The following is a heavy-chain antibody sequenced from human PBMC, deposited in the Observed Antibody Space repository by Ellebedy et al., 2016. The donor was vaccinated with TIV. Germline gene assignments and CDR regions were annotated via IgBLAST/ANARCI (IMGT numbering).Heavy chain of an antibody. J-gene: IGHJ5*02. CDR3: AREGFGAWFDT. CDR2: IRGTAYGGTT. Sequence: GESLKISCVASGFSFRDHYMDWVRQAPGKGLEWVGFIRGTAYGGTTEYAASVKGRFTISRDDSNSLLYLEMNSLKTEDTAVYYCAREGFGAWFDTWGQGSLVTVSS. V-gene: IGHV3-72*01. CDR1: GFSFRDHY. D-gene: IGHD3-3*01.